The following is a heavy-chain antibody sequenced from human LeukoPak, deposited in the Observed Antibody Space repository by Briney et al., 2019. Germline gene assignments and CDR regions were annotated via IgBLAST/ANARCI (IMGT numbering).Heavy chain of an antibody. D-gene: IGHD3-10*01. Sequence: PSETLSLTCTVSGGSIRSYYWSWIRQPAGKGLEWIGRIYTSGSTNYNPSLKSRVTMSVDTSKNQFSLKLSSVTAADTAVYYCARSPKRKYGSGSSYYMDVWGKGTTVTVSS. CDR1: GGSIRSYY. V-gene: IGHV4-4*07. CDR2: IYTSGST. CDR3: ARSPKRKYGSGSSYYMDV. J-gene: IGHJ6*03.